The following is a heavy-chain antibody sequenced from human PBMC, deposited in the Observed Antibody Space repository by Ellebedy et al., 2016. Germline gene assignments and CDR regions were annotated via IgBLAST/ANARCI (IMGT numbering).Heavy chain of an antibody. CDR2: IYYSGNT. J-gene: IGHJ2*01. CDR3: ARRTALAWGNWYFDL. V-gene: IGHV4-31*03. CDR1: GGSINSGGSF. D-gene: IGHD3-16*01. Sequence: LRLSCTVSGGSINSGGSFWSWIRQHPGKGLEWVGYIYYSGNTYYNPSLKSRITMSLDTSKNRFSLRLSSVTAADTAVYYCARRTALAWGNWYFDLWGRGTLVAVSS.